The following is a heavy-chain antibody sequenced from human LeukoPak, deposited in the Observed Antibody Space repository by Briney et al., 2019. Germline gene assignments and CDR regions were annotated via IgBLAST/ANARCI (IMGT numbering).Heavy chain of an antibody. CDR1: GGSISSSSYY. J-gene: IGHJ6*02. CDR2: IYYSGST. CDR3: VRDAGHQLSRRNYYAMDV. V-gene: IGHV4-39*07. D-gene: IGHD2-2*01. Sequence: PSETLSLTCTVSGGSISSSSYYWGWIRQPPGKGLEWIGSIYYSGSTYYNPSLESRVTISVDTSKNQFSLKLSSVTAADTAVYYCVRDAGHQLSRRNYYAMDVWGQGTTVTVSS.